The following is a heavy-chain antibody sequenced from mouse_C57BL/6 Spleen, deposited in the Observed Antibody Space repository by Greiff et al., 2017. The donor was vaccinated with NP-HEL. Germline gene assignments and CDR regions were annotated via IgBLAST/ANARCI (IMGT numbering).Heavy chain of an antibody. J-gene: IGHJ3*01. CDR3: VRQEYGKQFAY. V-gene: IGHV10-1*01. CDR2: IRSKSNNYAT. Sequence: EVQVVESGGGLVQPKGSLKLSCAASGFSFNTYAMNWVRQAPGKGLEWVARIRSKSNNYATYYVDSVKDRFTISRDDSESMLYLQMNNLKTEDTAMYYCVRQEYGKQFAYWGQGTLVTVSA. CDR1: GFSFNTYA. D-gene: IGHD2-1*01.